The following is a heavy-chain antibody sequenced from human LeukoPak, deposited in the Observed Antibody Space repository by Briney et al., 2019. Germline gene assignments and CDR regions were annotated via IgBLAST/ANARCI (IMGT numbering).Heavy chain of an antibody. CDR2: ITSKTSDEAT. CDR3: NTYRYSYGSTGYSYFDY. J-gene: IGHJ4*02. CDR1: GLTFGNAW. Sequence: GGSRRLSCAASGLTFGNAWMSWVRQAPGKGLEWVARITSKTSDEATDYAAPVRGRFTISRDDSKATLYLQMDSLETEDTAIYYCNTYRYSYGSTGYSYFDYWGQGILVTVSS. V-gene: IGHV3-15*01. D-gene: IGHD3-22*01.